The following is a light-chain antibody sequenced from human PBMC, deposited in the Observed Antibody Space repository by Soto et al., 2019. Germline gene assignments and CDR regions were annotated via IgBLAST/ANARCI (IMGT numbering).Light chain of an antibody. CDR2: DAS. CDR3: QQDGTSPRT. Sequence: EIVLTQSTGTLSLSPGERATLSCRASQSVSSSYLAWYQQKPGQAPRLLIYDASSRATGIPDRFSGSGSGTDFTLTISRLEPEDFAVYYCQQDGTSPRTFGQGTKVEIK. V-gene: IGKV3-20*01. J-gene: IGKJ1*01. CDR1: QSVSSSY.